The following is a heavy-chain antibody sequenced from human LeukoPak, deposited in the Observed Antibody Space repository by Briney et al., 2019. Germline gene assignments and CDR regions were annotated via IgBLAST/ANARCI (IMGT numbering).Heavy chain of an antibody. CDR2: MKHDGTKK. Sequence: GGSLRLSCAASGFTFSSYWMTWVRQAPGKGLEWVANMKHDGTKKNYADSVKGRFTISRDNAKNSLYLQMNSLGAEDTDLYYCARIVGADEGADYWGQGTLVTVSS. V-gene: IGHV3-7*01. CDR1: GFTFSSYW. J-gene: IGHJ4*02. CDR3: ARIVGADEGADY. D-gene: IGHD1-26*01.